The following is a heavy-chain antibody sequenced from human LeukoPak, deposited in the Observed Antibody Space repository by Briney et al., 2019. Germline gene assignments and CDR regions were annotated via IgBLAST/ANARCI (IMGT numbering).Heavy chain of an antibody. Sequence: ASVKVPCKSSGYTFTGYFIHWVRQVPGQGLEWMGWINPNSCGTNYAQKFQGRVTMTRDTSTNTAYMELSGLRSDDTAIYYCARESIIPAARGDYWGQGTLVTVSS. CDR2: INPNSCGT. CDR1: GYTFTGYF. CDR3: ARESIIPAARGDY. J-gene: IGHJ4*02. D-gene: IGHD2-2*01. V-gene: IGHV1-2*02.